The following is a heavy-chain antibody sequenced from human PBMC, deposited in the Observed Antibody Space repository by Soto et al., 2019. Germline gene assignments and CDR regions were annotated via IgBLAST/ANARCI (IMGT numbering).Heavy chain of an antibody. CDR2: ILHIGST. CDR1: GGSISTTNW. CDR3: ASGFDSDGLYNGGHP. V-gene: IGHV4-4*02. Sequence: VQLQESGPGLVKPSGTLSLTCTVSGGSISTTNWWSWVRQSPGKGLEWIGEILHIGSTNYNPSLKSRVTMSIYKSKTQFSLRLSSVTAADTAVYYCASGFDSDGLYNGGHPWGQGTLVSVSS. D-gene: IGHD3-22*01. J-gene: IGHJ5*02.